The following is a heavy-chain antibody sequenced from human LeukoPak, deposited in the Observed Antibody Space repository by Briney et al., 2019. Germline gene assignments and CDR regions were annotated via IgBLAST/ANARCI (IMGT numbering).Heavy chain of an antibody. J-gene: IGHJ5*02. V-gene: IGHV1-69*13. Sequence: GASVKVSCTASGYTFTSYAMNWVRQAPGQGLEWMGGIIPIFGTANYAQKFQGRVTITADESTSTAYMELSSLRSEDTAVYYCASVAYGSGSYFLLDWFDPWGQGTLVTVSS. CDR1: GYTFTSYA. CDR3: ASVAYGSGSYFLLDWFDP. CDR2: IIPIFGTA. D-gene: IGHD3-10*01.